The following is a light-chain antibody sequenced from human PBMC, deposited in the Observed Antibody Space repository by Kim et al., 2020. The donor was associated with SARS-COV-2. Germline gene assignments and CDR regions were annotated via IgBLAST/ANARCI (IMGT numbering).Light chain of an antibody. Sequence: DIQMTQSPSSLSASVGDRVTITCRTSQSISSHLNWYHQKPGRAPKLLIYAASTLQGGVPSSFSGSGSETDFTLTISSLQPDDFATYFCLQSYIPPFTFGPGTKVDIK. CDR3: LQSYIPPFT. CDR1: QSISSH. CDR2: AAS. J-gene: IGKJ3*01. V-gene: IGKV1-39*01.